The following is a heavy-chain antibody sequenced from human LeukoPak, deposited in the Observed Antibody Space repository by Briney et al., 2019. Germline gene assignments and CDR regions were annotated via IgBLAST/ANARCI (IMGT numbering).Heavy chain of an antibody. CDR1: GYTFTGYY. J-gene: IGHJ4*02. CDR2: INPNSGGT. Sequence: ASVKVSCKASGYTFTGYYMHWVRQAPGQGLEWMGWINPNSGGTNYAQKFQGRVTMTRDTSISTAYMELSRLRSDDTAVYYCARDTIYDFWSGYHDYWGQGALVTVSS. D-gene: IGHD3-3*01. V-gene: IGHV1-2*02. CDR3: ARDTIYDFWSGYHDY.